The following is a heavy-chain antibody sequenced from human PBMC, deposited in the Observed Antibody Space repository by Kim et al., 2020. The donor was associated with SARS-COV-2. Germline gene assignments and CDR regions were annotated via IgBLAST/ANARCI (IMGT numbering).Heavy chain of an antibody. Sequence: STNATPARDRGVTISVDTSKNQFSLKVSSVTAADTAVYYCARDYRNGMDVWGQGTTVTVSS. V-gene: IGHV4-34*01. CDR2: ST. CDR3: ARDYRNGMDV. J-gene: IGHJ6*02. D-gene: IGHD4-4*01.